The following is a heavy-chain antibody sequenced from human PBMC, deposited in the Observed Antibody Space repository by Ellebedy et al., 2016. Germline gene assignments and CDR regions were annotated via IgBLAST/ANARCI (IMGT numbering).Heavy chain of an antibody. D-gene: IGHD4-11*01. CDR3: AKGDYITNIDY. CDR1: GFTFSSYA. V-gene: IGHV3-23*01. CDR2: ISGSGGST. Sequence: GESLKISXAASGFTFSSYAMSWVRQAPGKGLEWVSAISGSGGSTYYADSVKGRFTISRDNSKNTLYLQMNSLRAEDTAVYYCAKGDYITNIDYWGQGTLVTVSS. J-gene: IGHJ4*02.